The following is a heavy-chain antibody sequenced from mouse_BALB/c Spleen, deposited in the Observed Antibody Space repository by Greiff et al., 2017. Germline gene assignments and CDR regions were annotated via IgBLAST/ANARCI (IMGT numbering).Heavy chain of an antibody. V-gene: IGHV1S81*02. Sequence: QVQLKQPGAELVKPGASVKLSCKASGYTFTSYYMYWVKQRPGQGLEWIGGINPSNGGTNFNEKFKSKATLTVDKSSSTAYMQLSSLTSEDSAVYYFTTNWGFAFWGQGTLVTVSA. CDR3: TTNWGFAF. CDR2: INPSNGGT. CDR1: GYTFTSYY. J-gene: IGHJ3*01. D-gene: IGHD4-1*02.